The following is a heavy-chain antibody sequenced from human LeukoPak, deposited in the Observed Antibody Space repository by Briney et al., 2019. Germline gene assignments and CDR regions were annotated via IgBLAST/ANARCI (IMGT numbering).Heavy chain of an antibody. D-gene: IGHD5-12*01. CDR2: INPSGGST. J-gene: IGHJ4*02. CDR3: ARLSYSGYDSLFDY. CDR1: GFTFSSYA. V-gene: IGHV1-46*01. Sequence: GGSLRLSCAASGFTFSSYAMHWVRQAPGQGLEWMGIINPSGGSTSYAQKFQGRVTMTRDTSTSTVYMELSSLRSEDTAVYYCARLSYSGYDSLFDYWGQGTLVTVSS.